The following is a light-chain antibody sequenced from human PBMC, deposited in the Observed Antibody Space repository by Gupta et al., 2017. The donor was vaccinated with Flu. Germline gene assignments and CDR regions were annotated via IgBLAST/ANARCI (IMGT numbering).Light chain of an antibody. V-gene: IGKV2-30*01. CDR1: KSLVYSDGNIY. J-gene: IGKJ4*01. CDR2: KVS. Sequence: EVVMTQSPLSLPVSLGQPASISCRSSKSLVYSDGNIYLNWFHQRPGQSPRRLIYKVSNRDSGVPDRFRGSGSDTDFTLTISTVEAEDVGVYYCMQTSHWPLTFGGGTKVEIK. CDR3: MQTSHWPLT.